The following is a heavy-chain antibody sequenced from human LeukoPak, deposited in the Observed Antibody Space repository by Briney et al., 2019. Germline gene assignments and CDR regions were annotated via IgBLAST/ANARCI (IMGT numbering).Heavy chain of an antibody. CDR3: AKDRYGTNWNDAFDV. V-gene: IGHV3-23*01. D-gene: IGHD1-1*01. Sequence: GGSLRLSCAASGFTFSNYAMSWVRQAPGKGLEWVSGIRGSGDTTYYADSVKGRFTISRDNSKNTLYLQMNSLRAEDTAIYYCAKDRYGTNWNDAFDVWGQGTVVTVSS. J-gene: IGHJ3*01. CDR1: GFTFSNYA. CDR2: IRGSGDTT.